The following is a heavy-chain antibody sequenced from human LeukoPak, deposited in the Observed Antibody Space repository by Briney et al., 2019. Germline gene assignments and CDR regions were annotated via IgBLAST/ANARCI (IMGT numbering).Heavy chain of an antibody. CDR3: VMGGDSFSFVAPYYFDY. D-gene: IGHD3-16*01. Sequence: ASVKVSCKASGYTFTGYYLHWVRQAPGQGLEWMGWINPNGGGREYAQKFQGRVTMTRNTSISTAYMELSSLRSEDTAVYYCVMGGDSFSFVAPYYFDYWGQGTLVTVSS. J-gene: IGHJ4*02. V-gene: IGHV1-2*02. CDR1: GYTFTGYY. CDR2: INPNGGGR.